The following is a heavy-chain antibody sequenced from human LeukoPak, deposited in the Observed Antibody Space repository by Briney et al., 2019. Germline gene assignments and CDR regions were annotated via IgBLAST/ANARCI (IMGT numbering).Heavy chain of an antibody. J-gene: IGHJ4*02. CDR2: ISSNGGST. Sequence: GGSLRLSCSASGFTFSSYAMHWVRQAPGKGLEYVSAISSNGGSTYYAASVKGRFTISRDKSKNTLSVQMNSLSAEDTAMYYCARQDCSGGSCYIDYWGQGTLVTVSA. CDR3: ARQDCSGGSCYIDY. V-gene: IGHV3-64*04. D-gene: IGHD2-15*01. CDR1: GFTFSSYA.